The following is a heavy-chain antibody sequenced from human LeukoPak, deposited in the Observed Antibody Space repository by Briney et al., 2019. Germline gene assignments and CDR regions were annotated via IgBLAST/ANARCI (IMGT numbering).Heavy chain of an antibody. CDR3: ARAIVGATPYFDY. CDR2: ISYDGSNK. CDR1: GFTFSSYG. D-gene: IGHD1-26*01. Sequence: GGSLRLSCAASGFTFSSYGMHWVRQAPGKGLEWVAVISYDGSNKYYADSVKGRFTISRDNSKNTLYLQMNSLRAEDTAVYYCARAIVGATPYFDYWGQGTLVTVSS. J-gene: IGHJ4*02. V-gene: IGHV3-30*19.